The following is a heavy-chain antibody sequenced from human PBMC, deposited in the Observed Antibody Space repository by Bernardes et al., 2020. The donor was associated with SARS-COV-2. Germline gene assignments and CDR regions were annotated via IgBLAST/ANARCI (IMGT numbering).Heavy chain of an antibody. CDR2: IYPGDSDT. Sequence: GASLKISCKGSGYSFTSYWIGWVRQMPGKGLEWMGIIYPGDSDTRYSPSFQGQVTISADKSISTAYLQWSSLKASDTAMYYCARRTVVVPAATKGVDYYYGMDVWGQGTTVTVSS. D-gene: IGHD2-2*01. CDR1: GYSFTSYW. J-gene: IGHJ6*02. CDR3: ARRTVVVPAATKGVDYYYGMDV. V-gene: IGHV5-51*01.